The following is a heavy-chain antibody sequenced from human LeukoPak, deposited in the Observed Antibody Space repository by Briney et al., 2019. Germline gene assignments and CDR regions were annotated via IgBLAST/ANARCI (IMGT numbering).Heavy chain of an antibody. CDR3: TIFGVVINDYYYYGMDV. Sequence: ASVKLSCKASGYTFTSYNMHWVRHAPGQGLEWMGIINPSGGSTSYAQTFQGRVTMTRDTSTSTVYMELSSLRSEDTAVYYCTIFGVVINDYYYYGMDVWGQGTTVTVSS. J-gene: IGHJ6*02. D-gene: IGHD3-3*01. V-gene: IGHV1-46*01. CDR2: INPSGGST. CDR1: GYTFTSYN.